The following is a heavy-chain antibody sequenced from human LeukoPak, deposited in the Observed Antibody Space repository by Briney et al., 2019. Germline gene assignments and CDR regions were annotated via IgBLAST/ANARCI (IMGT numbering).Heavy chain of an antibody. CDR2: SSPGDSHPGDSDT. Sequence: GESLKISCKGSGYSFTSYWIGWVRQMPGKGLEWMGISSPGDSHPGDSDTRYSPSLQGQVTISADKSISTAYLQWSSLKASDTAVYYCARHSTSSIYSGMDVWGQGTTVTVSS. CDR3: ARHSTSSIYSGMDV. D-gene: IGHD2/OR15-2a*01. V-gene: IGHV5-51*01. J-gene: IGHJ6*02. CDR1: GYSFTSYW.